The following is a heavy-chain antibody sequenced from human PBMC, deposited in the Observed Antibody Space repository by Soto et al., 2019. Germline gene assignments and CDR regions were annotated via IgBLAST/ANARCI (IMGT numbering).Heavy chain of an antibody. Sequence: QVQLVQSGAEVKKPGASVKVSCEASGYTFINYGINWVRQAPGLGLEWMGWINTYNGNTNYAQKIQGRVTMTTDTSPSTAYMELRSLRSDDTAVYYCARDHFSSGWYGFDYWGQGTLVTVSS. CDR1: GYTFINYG. D-gene: IGHD6-19*01. V-gene: IGHV1-18*01. CDR2: INTYNGNT. J-gene: IGHJ4*02. CDR3: ARDHFSSGWYGFDY.